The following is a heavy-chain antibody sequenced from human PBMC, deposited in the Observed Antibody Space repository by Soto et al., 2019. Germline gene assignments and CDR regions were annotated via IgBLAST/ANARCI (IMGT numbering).Heavy chain of an antibody. J-gene: IGHJ3*02. Sequence: GGSLRLSCAASGFTFSSYEMNWVRQAPGKGLEWVSYISSSGSTIYYADSVKGRFTISRDNAKNSLYLQMNSLRAEDTAVYYCARGGGRWLQLNDAFDIWGQGTMVTVSS. V-gene: IGHV3-48*03. CDR1: GFTFSSYE. D-gene: IGHD5-12*01. CDR2: ISSSGSTI. CDR3: ARGGGRWLQLNDAFDI.